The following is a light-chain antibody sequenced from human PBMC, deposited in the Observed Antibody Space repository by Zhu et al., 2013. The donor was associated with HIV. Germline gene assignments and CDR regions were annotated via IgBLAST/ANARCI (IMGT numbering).Light chain of an antibody. CDR3: QQYGSSPLT. Sequence: DIVLTQSPGTLSLSPGERATLSCRASQSVSSTFLAWYQQKPGQAPRLLIFGASSRDNGIPDRFSGSGSGTEFSLSISRLEPEDFAVYYCQQYGSSPLTFGGGTTLELK. V-gene: IGKV3-20*01. J-gene: IGKJ4*01. CDR2: GAS. CDR1: QSVSSTF.